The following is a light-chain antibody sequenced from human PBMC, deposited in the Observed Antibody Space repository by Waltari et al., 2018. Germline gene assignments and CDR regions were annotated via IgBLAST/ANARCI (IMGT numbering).Light chain of an antibody. CDR3: QQYNYWPWA. CDR1: QSISNN. V-gene: IGKV3-15*01. Sequence: EIVMTQSPATLSVSPGERATLSCRASQSISNNIAWYQQKIGQAPRLLIFDASARATGPPDRFGGSGSGTEFTLTISSLQSEDSAIYYCQQYNYWPWAFGQGTKVEIK. J-gene: IGKJ1*01. CDR2: DAS.